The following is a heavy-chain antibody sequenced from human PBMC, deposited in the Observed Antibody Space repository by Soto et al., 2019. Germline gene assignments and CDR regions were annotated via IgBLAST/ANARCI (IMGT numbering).Heavy chain of an antibody. CDR2: IYYSGST. Sequence: PSETLSLTCAVSGGSISSYYWSWIRQPPGKGLEWIGYIYYSGSTNYNPSLKSRVTISVDTSKNQFSLKLSSVTAADTAVYYCAREDGGKLYAFDIWGQGTMVTVSS. V-gene: IGHV4-59*01. CDR3: AREDGGKLYAFDI. CDR1: GGSISSYY. J-gene: IGHJ3*02. D-gene: IGHD2-15*01.